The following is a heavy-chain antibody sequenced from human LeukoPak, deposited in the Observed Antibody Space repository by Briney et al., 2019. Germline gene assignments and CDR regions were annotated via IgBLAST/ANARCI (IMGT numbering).Heavy chain of an antibody. CDR3: ARLVVPAAMGGYYFDY. V-gene: IGHV4-59*01. CDR2: IYYSGST. D-gene: IGHD2-2*01. J-gene: IGHJ4*02. CDR1: GGSISSYY. Sequence: PSETLSLTCTVSGGSISSYYWSWIRQPPGKGLEWIGYIYYSGSTNYNPSLKSRVTISVDTSKNQFSLKLSSVTAADTAVYYCARLVVPAAMGGYYFDYWGQGTLVTVSS.